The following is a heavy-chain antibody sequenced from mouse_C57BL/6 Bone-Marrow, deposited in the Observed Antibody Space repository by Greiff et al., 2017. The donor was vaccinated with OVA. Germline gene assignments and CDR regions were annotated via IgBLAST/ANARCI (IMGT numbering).Heavy chain of an antibody. Sequence: EVMLVESGEGLVKPGGSLKLSCAASGFTFSSYAMSWVRQTPEKRLEWVAYISSGGDYIYYAETVKGRFTITRDNARNTLDLQMSSLKSEDTAMYYCARDGYYAVDYWGQGTSVTVSS. J-gene: IGHJ4*01. CDR2: ISSGGDYI. CDR1: GFTFSSYA. D-gene: IGHD2-3*01. V-gene: IGHV5S21*01. CDR3: ARDGYYAVDY.